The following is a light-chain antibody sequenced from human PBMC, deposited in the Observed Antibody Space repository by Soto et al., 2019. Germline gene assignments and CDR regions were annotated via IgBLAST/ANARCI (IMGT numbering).Light chain of an antibody. Sequence: EVVLTQSLGTLSLSPGERASLSCRASQSVSNNYLAWYQQKPGQSPTLLTFGSTDRATGIPDRFSGSWSGTDFTLTISRLEPEDFAVYYCQQYGSSPPYTFGQGTKLEIK. CDR1: QSVSNNY. CDR2: GST. CDR3: QQYGSSPPYT. V-gene: IGKV3-20*01. J-gene: IGKJ2*01.